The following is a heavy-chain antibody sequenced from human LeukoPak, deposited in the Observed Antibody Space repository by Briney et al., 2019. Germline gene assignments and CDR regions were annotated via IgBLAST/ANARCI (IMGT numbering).Heavy chain of an antibody. CDR2: IFTSGST. Sequence: SGTLSLTCAVSGDSISSSNWYNWIRQPAGKGLEWIGRIFTSGSTNYNPSLKSRVSMSVDTSKTQFSLKLTSVTAADTAVYYCASGGQRLAKWGQGTLVTVSS. V-gene: IGHV4-4*07. CDR3: ASGGQRLAK. D-gene: IGHD6-25*01. CDR1: GDSISSSN. J-gene: IGHJ4*02.